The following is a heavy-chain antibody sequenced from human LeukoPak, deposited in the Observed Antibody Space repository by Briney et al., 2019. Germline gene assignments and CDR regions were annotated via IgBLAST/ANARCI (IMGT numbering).Heavy chain of an antibody. CDR1: GFTFGSYA. CDR3: AKDLEQSYSGWSTSYDA. D-gene: IGHD6-19*01. Sequence: SGGSLRLSCAASGFTFGSYAMSWVRQVPGKRLEWVSAISSGAGTTGYADSVKGRFTISRVNSKSTIYLQMNSLRAEDTAIYYCAKDLEQSYSGWSTSYDAWGQGTLVTVSS. CDR2: ISSGAGTT. V-gene: IGHV3-23*01. J-gene: IGHJ5*02.